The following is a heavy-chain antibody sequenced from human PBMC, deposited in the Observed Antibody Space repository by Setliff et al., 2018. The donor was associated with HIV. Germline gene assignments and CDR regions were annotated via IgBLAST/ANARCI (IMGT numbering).Heavy chain of an antibody. J-gene: IGHJ4*02. CDR2: INPNGEIT. CDR3: ARAHYNFWSGYLDS. CDR1: GNNIDRYG. V-gene: IGHV1-2*02. D-gene: IGHD3-3*01. Sequence: ASVKVSCKTFGNNIDRYGISWVRQAPGQGLEWMGWINPNGEITNFAQKFQGRVTMTRDTSTTTVFMELSSLKFGDTAVYYCARAHYNFWSGYLDSWGQGTLVTVSS.